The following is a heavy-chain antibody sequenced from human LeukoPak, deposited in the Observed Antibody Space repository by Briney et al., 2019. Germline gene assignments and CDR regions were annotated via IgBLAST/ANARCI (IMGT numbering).Heavy chain of an antibody. Sequence: GGSLRLSCAASGFTFSSYWISWVRQAPGKGLEWVANIKQDGSEKYYVDSVKGRFTISRDNAKNSLYLQMNSLRAEDTAVYYCASEQITFGGVIVEYFDYWGQGTLVTVSS. D-gene: IGHD3-16*02. CDR1: GFTFSSYW. CDR3: ASEQITFGGVIVEYFDY. V-gene: IGHV3-7*01. J-gene: IGHJ4*02. CDR2: IKQDGSEK.